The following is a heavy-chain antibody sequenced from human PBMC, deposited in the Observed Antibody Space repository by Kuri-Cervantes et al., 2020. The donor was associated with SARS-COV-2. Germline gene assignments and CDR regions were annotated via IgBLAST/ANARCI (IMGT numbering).Heavy chain of an antibody. Sequence: ASVKVSCKASGYTFTSYDINWVRQATGQGLEWMGWMNPNSGNTGYAQKFQGRVTITRNTSISTAYMELSSLRSEDTAVYYCARVSRGSSSGIYYFDYWGQGTLVTVSS. J-gene: IGHJ4*02. CDR1: GYTFTSYD. V-gene: IGHV1-8*03. CDR3: ARVSRGSSSGIYYFDY. D-gene: IGHD6-6*01. CDR2: MNPNSGNT.